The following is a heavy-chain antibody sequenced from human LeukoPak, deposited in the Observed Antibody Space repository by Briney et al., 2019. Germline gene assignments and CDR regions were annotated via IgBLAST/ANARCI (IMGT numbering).Heavy chain of an antibody. CDR2: IYYTGST. J-gene: IGHJ4*02. D-gene: IGHD2-8*02. V-gene: IGHV4-59*11. CDR1: GDSISSHY. Sequence: PSETLSLTCTVSGDSISSHYWTWIRQPPGKGLEWIGEIYYTGSTNYNPSLKSRITISIDTSKNQFSLNLSSVTAADTAVYYCASSRGGVHYAIDYWGQGTLVTVSS. CDR3: ASSRGGVHYAIDY.